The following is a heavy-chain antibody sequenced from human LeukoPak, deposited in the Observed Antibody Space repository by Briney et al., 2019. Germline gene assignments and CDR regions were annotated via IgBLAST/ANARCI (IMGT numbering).Heavy chain of an antibody. D-gene: IGHD4-17*01. CDR2: IYHSGST. CDR1: GGSISGYY. CDR3: ARDFAVTTAYYYGMDV. J-gene: IGHJ6*02. Sequence: SETLSFTCTVSGGSISGYYWTWIRQPPGKGLEWIGYIYHSGSTDYNPSLKSRVTISVDTSQNQVSLKLRSMTAADTAVYYCARDFAVTTAYYYGMDVWGQGTTVTVSS. V-gene: IGHV4-59*01.